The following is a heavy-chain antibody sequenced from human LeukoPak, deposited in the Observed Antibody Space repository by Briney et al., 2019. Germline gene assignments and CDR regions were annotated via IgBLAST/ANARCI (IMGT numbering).Heavy chain of an antibody. CDR3: AKGRGLSYDYGVDY. Sequence: PGGSLRLSCVASGFTFSDYFMSWIRQAPGKGLEWVSYISSSGSSSDYADSVKGRFTISRDNAKNSLYLQMNSLRAEDMALYYCAKGRGLSYDYGVDYWGQGTLVTVSS. V-gene: IGHV3-11*05. CDR2: ISSSGSSS. D-gene: IGHD4-17*01. J-gene: IGHJ4*02. CDR1: GFTFSDYF.